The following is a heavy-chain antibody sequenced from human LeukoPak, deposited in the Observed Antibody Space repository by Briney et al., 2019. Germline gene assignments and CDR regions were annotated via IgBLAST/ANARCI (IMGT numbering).Heavy chain of an antibody. CDR2: INPSGGST. D-gene: IGHD5-12*01. J-gene: IGHJ4*02. V-gene: IGHV1-46*01. CDR3: ARVSVATGDSTDY. Sequence: ASVTVSCTASGYTFTSYYMHWVRQAPGQGLEWMGIINPSGGSTSYAQKFQGRVTMTRDTSTSTVYMELSSLRSEDTAVYYCARVSVATGDSTDYWGQGTLVTVSS. CDR1: GYTFTSYY.